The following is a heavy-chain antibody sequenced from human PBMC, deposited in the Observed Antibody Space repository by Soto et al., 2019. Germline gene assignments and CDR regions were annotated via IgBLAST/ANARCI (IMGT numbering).Heavy chain of an antibody. CDR2: ISSSDNII. D-gene: IGHD3-22*01. CDR1: GFTFSDYY. CDR3: ARDLGYYDSSGYFDY. Sequence: GGSLRLSCAASGFTFSDYYMSWIRQAPGKGLEWVSYISSSDNIIYYADSVKGRFTISRDNAKNSLYLQMNSLRAEDTAVYYCARDLGYYDSSGYFDYWGQGTLVTVSS. J-gene: IGHJ4*02. V-gene: IGHV3-11*01.